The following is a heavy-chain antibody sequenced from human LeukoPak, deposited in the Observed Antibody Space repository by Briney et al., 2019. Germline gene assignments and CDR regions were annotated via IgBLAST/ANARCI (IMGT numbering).Heavy chain of an antibody. Sequence: SETLSLTCTVSGGSISSYYWSWIRQPPGKGLEWIGYIYYSGSTNYNPSLKSRVTISVDTSKNQFSLKLSSVTAADTAVYYCASLYSSSWYSFGYFDYWGQGTLVTVSS. J-gene: IGHJ4*02. CDR3: ASLYSSSWYSFGYFDY. CDR1: GGSISSYY. V-gene: IGHV4-59*01. D-gene: IGHD6-13*01. CDR2: IYYSGST.